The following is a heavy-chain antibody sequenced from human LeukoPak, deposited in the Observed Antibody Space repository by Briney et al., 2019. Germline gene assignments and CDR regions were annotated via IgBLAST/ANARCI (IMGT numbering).Heavy chain of an antibody. J-gene: IGHJ6*02. CDR1: GFTVSSNY. CDR3: ARDLPPAPWNGMDV. V-gene: IGHV3-66*01. Sequence: GGSLRLSCAASGFTVSSNYMSWVRQAPGKGLEWVSVIYSGGSTYYADSVKGRFTISRDNSKNTLYLQMNSLGAEDTAVYYCARDLPPAPWNGMDVWGQGTTVTVSS. D-gene: IGHD2-2*01. CDR2: IYSGGST.